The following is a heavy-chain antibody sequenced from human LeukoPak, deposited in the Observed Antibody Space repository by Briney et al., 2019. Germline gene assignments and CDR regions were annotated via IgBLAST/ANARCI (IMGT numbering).Heavy chain of an antibody. Sequence: PGRSLRLSCAASGFTSSSYGMHWVRQAPGKGLEWVAVISYDGSNKYYADSVKGRFTISRDNSKNTLYLQMNSLRAEDTAVYYCAKGYDYSDSQYYFDYWGQGTLVTVSS. D-gene: IGHD4-11*01. J-gene: IGHJ4*02. V-gene: IGHV3-30*18. CDR2: ISYDGSNK. CDR3: AKGYDYSDSQYYFDY. CDR1: GFTSSSYG.